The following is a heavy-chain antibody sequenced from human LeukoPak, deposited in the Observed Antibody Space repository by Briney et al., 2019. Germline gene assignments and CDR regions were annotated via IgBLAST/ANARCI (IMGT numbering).Heavy chain of an antibody. J-gene: IGHJ5*02. V-gene: IGHV1-18*01. CDR3: ARGGRISGIYLFDP. CDR2: ISAYNGNT. Sequence: ASVKVSCKASGYTFTSSGISWVRQAPGQGLEWMGWISAYNGNTNYAQKLQGRVTMTTDTSTSTAYTELRSLRSDDTAVYYGARGGRISGIYLFDPWGQGTLVTVSS. D-gene: IGHD3-10*01. CDR1: GYTFTSSG.